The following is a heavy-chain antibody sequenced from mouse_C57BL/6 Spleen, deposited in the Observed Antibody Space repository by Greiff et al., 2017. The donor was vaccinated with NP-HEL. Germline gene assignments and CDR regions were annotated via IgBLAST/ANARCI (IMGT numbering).Heavy chain of an antibody. J-gene: IGHJ3*01. D-gene: IGHD1-1*01. CDR3: ARLPYYGSSQFAY. CDR1: GYTFTSYW. V-gene: IGHV1-59*01. Sequence: QVQLQQPGAELVRPGTSVKLSCKASGYTFTSYWMHWVKQRPGQGLEWIGVIDPSDSYTNYNQKFKGKATLTVDTSSSTAYMQLSSLTSEDSAVYYCARLPYYGSSQFAYWGQGTLVTVSA. CDR2: IDPSDSYT.